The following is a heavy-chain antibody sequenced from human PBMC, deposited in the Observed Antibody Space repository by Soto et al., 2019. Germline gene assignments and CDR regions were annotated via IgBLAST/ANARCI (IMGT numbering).Heavy chain of an antibody. CDR3: ARDSTNPHFDY. CDR1: GFTFSSYA. D-gene: IGHD2-8*01. V-gene: IGHV3-23*01. Sequence: GGSLRLSCAASGFTFSSYAMSWVRQAPGKGLEWVSAISGSGGSTYYADSVKGRFTISRDNSKNTLYLQMNSLRAEDTAVYYGARDSTNPHFDYWGQGTRVTVSS. J-gene: IGHJ4*02. CDR2: ISGSGGST.